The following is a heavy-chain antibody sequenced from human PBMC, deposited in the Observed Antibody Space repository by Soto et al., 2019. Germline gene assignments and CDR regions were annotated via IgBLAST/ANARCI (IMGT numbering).Heavy chain of an antibody. V-gene: IGHV3-33*01. Sequence: QVQLVESGGGVVQPGRSLRLSCAASGFTFSSHGMHWVRQAPGKGLEWVAVIWYDGSNKYYADSVKGRFTISRDNSKNTLYLQMNSLRAEDTAVYYCRGVVVAATNPNYYGMDVWGQGTTVTVSS. CDR1: GFTFSSHG. J-gene: IGHJ6*02. D-gene: IGHD2-15*01. CDR2: IWYDGSNK. CDR3: RGVVVAATNPNYYGMDV.